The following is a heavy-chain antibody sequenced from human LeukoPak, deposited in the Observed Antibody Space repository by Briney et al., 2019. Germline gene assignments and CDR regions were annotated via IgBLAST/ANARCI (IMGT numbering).Heavy chain of an antibody. D-gene: IGHD3-3*01. CDR3: VRSFGVVIIPFDY. Sequence: GGSLRLSCAASGFTFSSYGMHWVRQAPGKGLEWVAFIRYDGSNKYYADSVKGRFTISRDNSKNTLYLQMNSLRAEDTAVYYCVRSFGVVIIPFDYWGQGTLVTVSS. CDR2: IRYDGSNK. V-gene: IGHV3-30*02. CDR1: GFTFSSYG. J-gene: IGHJ4*02.